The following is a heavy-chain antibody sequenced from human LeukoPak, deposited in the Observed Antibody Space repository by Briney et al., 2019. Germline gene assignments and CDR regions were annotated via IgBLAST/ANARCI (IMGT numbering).Heavy chain of an antibody. CDR2: INPNSGGT. J-gene: IGHJ5*02. CDR1: GYTFTGYY. D-gene: IGHD2-2*01. CDR3: ARDSRPYCSSTSCANWFDP. V-gene: IGHV1-2*02. Sequence: ASVKVSCKASGYTFTGYYMHWVRQAPGQGLEWMGWINPNSGGTNYAQKLQGRVTMTTDTSTSTAYMELRSLRSDDTAVYYCARDSRPYCSSTSCANWFDPWGQGTLVTVSS.